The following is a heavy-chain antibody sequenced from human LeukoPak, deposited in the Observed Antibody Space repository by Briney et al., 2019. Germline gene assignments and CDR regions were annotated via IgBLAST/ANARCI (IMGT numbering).Heavy chain of an antibody. Sequence: GGSLRLSCAASGFTFSSFAMSWVRQAPGKGLEWASAISGSGGSTYYADSVKGRFTISRDNSKNTLYLQMNSLRAEDTAVYYCAKAQTVLRFLEWLCIDYWGQGTLVTVSS. CDR2: ISGSGGST. J-gene: IGHJ4*02. D-gene: IGHD3-3*01. CDR3: AKAQTVLRFLEWLCIDY. CDR1: GFTFSSFA. V-gene: IGHV3-23*01.